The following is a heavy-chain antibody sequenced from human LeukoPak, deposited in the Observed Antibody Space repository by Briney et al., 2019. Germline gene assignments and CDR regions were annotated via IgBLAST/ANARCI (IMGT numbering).Heavy chain of an antibody. Sequence: GGSLRLSCAASGFTFSSYAMHWVRQAPGKGLEWVAVISYDGSNKYYADSVKGRFTISGDNSKNTLYLQMNSLRAEDTAVYYCARDPDSSGYFDYWGQGTLVTVSS. CDR2: ISYDGSNK. D-gene: IGHD3-22*01. CDR1: GFTFSSYA. J-gene: IGHJ4*02. CDR3: ARDPDSSGYFDY. V-gene: IGHV3-30-3*01.